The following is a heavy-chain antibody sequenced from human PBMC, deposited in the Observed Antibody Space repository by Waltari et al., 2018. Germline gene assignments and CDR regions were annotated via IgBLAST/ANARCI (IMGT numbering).Heavy chain of an antibody. D-gene: IGHD6-19*01. Sequence: EVQLVESGGGLVQPGGSLRLSCAASGFTFSSYWMSWVRQAPGKGLEGVANIKQDGSEKYYVDSGKGRFTISRDNAKNSLYLQMNSLRAEDTAVYYCARVAVAVADPYYYYYGMDVWGQGTKV. CDR2: IKQDGSEK. CDR1: GFTFSSYW. J-gene: IGHJ6*02. V-gene: IGHV3-7*01. CDR3: ARVAVAVADPYYYYYGMDV.